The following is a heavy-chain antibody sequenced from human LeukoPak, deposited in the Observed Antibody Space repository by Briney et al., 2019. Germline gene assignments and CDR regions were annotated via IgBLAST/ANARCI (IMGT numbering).Heavy chain of an antibody. D-gene: IGHD5-18*01. CDR1: GFTFSSYW. CDR3: ARGPRIQLWFYYYFDY. V-gene: IGHV3-7*01. CDR2: IKQDGSEK. Sequence: GGSLRLSCAASGFTFSSYWMSWVRQAPGKGLEWVANIKQDGSEKYYVDSVKGRFTISRDNAKNSLYLQMNTLTAEDTAVYYCARGPRIQLWFYYYFDYWGQGTLVTVSS. J-gene: IGHJ4*02.